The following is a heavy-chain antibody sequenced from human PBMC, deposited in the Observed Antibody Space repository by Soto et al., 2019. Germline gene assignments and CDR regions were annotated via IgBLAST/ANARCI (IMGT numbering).Heavy chain of an antibody. CDR2: IDPSDSYT. CDR1: GYSFASYW. J-gene: IGHJ4*02. V-gene: IGHV5-10-1*01. Sequence: GESLKISCKGSGYSFASYWISWVRQMPGKGLGWMGRIDPSDSYTNYSPSFQGHVTISADKSISTAYLQWSSLKASDTAMYYCARHDYYGSGSYYLFDYWGQGTLVTVSS. CDR3: ARHDYYGSGSYYLFDY. D-gene: IGHD3-10*01.